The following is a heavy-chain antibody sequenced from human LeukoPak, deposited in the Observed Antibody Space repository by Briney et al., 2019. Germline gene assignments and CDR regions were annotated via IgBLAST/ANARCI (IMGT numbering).Heavy chain of an antibody. V-gene: IGHV1-69*06. CDR3: ALYNWQRPDAFDI. Sequence: SVKVSCKASGYTFTGYYMHWVRQAPGQGLEWMGGVIPIFGTANYAQKFQGRVTITADKSTSTAYMELSSLRSEDTAVYYCALYNWQRPDAFDIWGQGTMVTVSS. D-gene: IGHD1-20*01. CDR1: GYTFTGYY. CDR2: VIPIFGTA. J-gene: IGHJ3*02.